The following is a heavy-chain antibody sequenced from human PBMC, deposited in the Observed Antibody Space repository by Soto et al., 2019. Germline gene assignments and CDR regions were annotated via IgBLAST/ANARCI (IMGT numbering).Heavy chain of an antibody. CDR1: GGSISSSSYY. J-gene: IGHJ4*02. D-gene: IGHD3-9*01. CDR3: ARHFENRSGRDY. Sequence: SETLSLTCTVSGGSISSSSYYWGWIRQPPGKGLEWIGSIYYSGSTYYNPSLKSRVTISVDTSKNQFSLKLSSVTAADTAVYYCARHFENRSGRDYWGQGTLVTVSS. V-gene: IGHV4-39*01. CDR2: IYYSGST.